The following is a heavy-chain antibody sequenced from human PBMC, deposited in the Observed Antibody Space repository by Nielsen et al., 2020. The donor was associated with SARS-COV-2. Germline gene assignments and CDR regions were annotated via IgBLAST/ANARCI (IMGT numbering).Heavy chain of an antibody. CDR3: ARARATIFGLVMSYGMDV. CDR1: GYTFTDYY. Sequence: ASVKVSCKASGYTFTDYYIHWVRQAPGQGLEWMGQINPYSGGTNYAQKFPGTVTMTRDASISTVYMELTSDDTAVYYCARARATIFGLVMSYGMDVWGQGTTVAVSS. J-gene: IGHJ6*02. CDR2: INPYSGGT. D-gene: IGHD3/OR15-3a*01. V-gene: IGHV1-2*06.